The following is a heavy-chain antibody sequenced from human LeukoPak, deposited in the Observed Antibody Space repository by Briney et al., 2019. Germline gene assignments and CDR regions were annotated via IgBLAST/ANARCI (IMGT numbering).Heavy chain of an antibody. J-gene: IGHJ3*02. CDR2: IIPILGIA. V-gene: IGHV1-69*02. CDR3: ATRIAVAGDRAFDI. Sequence: ASVKVSCKASEGTFSSYTISWVRQAPGQGLEWMGRIIPILGIANYAQKFQGRVTITADKSTSTAYMELSSLRSEDTAVYYCATRIAVAGDRAFDIWGQGTMVTVSS. D-gene: IGHD6-19*01. CDR1: EGTFSSYT.